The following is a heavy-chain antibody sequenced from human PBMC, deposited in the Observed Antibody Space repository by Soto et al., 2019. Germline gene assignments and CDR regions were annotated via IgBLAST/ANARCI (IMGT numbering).Heavy chain of an antibody. CDR3: APSPCYYSYFFDT. D-gene: IGHD3-22*01. Sequence: QITLKESGPTLVKPSQTLTLTCTFSGFSLGTPGVGVGWIRQPPGKALEWLAFIYWNDDTRYSPSLKSRLTITKDTSKNPVVLAMTNMDPVDTATYYCAPSPCYYSYFFDTCGQGTLVIVSS. CDR1: GFSLGTPGVG. J-gene: IGHJ4*02. CDR2: IYWNDDT. V-gene: IGHV2-5*01.